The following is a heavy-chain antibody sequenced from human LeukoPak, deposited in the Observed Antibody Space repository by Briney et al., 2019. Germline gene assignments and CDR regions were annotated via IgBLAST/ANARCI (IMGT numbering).Heavy chain of an antibody. CDR3: ARDGGQDYMDV. CDR1: GYTFTSYY. CDR2: INPSGGST. V-gene: IGHV1-46*01. D-gene: IGHD3-3*01. Sequence: ASVKVSCKASGYTFTSYYMHWVRQAPGQGLEWMGIINPSGGSTSYAQKFQGRVTMTRDMSTSTVYMELSSLRSEDTAVYYCARDGGQDYMDVWGKGTTVTVSS. J-gene: IGHJ6*03.